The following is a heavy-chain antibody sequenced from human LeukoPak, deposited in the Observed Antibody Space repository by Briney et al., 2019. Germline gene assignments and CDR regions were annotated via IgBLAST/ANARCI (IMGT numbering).Heavy chain of an antibody. J-gene: IGHJ4*02. V-gene: IGHV3-9*01. D-gene: IGHD6-13*01. CDR2: ISWNSGSI. Sequence: PGGSLRLSCAASGFTFDDYAMHWVRQAPGKGLEWVSGISWNSGSIGYADSVKGRFTISRDNAKNSLYLQMNSLRAEDTALYYSAKDRVSYSGSWYFDYWGQGTLVTVSS. CDR3: AKDRVSYSGSWYFDY. CDR1: GFTFDDYA.